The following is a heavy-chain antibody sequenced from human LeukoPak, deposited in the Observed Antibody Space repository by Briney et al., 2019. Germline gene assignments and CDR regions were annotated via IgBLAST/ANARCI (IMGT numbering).Heavy chain of an antibody. CDR1: GLTFSSYG. CDR3: AKGVLPDY. D-gene: IGHD4/OR15-4a*01. Sequence: GGPLRLSCAASGLTFSSYGMSWVRQAPGKGLEWVSAISGSGGSTYYADSVKGRFTTSRDNSKNTLYLQMNSLRAEDTALYFCAKGVLPDYWGQGTLVTVSS. CDR2: ISGSGGST. J-gene: IGHJ4*02. V-gene: IGHV3-23*01.